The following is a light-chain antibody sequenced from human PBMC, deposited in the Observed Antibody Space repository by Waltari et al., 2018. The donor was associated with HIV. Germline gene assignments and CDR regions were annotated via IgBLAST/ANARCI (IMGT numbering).Light chain of an antibody. V-gene: IGLV4-69*01. CDR1: SGQSSSS. CDR2: LNSDGSH. CDR3: QSWDNGVRV. J-gene: IGLJ3*02. Sequence: QLALPPSPSASASLGASVSLTCTLSSGQSSSSIAWPQQQPEKGPRFLMRLNSDGSHTRGDGIPDRFSGSASVAERYLTISSLQSEDEADYYCQSWDNGVRVFGGGTKLTVL.